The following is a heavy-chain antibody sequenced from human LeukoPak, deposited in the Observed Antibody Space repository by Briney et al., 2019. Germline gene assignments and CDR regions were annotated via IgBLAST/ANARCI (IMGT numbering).Heavy chain of an antibody. CDR1: GYTFNSYG. CDR2: ISAYNVNT. CDR3: ARDAKWELLPHAFEV. D-gene: IGHD1-26*01. V-gene: IGHV1-18*01. J-gene: IGHJ3*01. Sequence: ASVTVSCKASGYTFNSYGISWVRQAPGQGREWMGWISAYNVNTYYGQKFQGRVNMTTDTSTNTAYMELRSLRSDDTAVYYCARDAKWELLPHAFEVWGQGTMVTVSS.